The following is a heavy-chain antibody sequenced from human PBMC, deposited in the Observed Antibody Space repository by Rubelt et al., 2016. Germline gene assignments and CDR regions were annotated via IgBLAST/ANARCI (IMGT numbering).Heavy chain of an antibody. CDR1: GGSISSHY. Sequence: QVQLQESGPGLVKPSETLSLTCSVSGGSISSHYWSWIRQPPGKGLEWIGEVNHGGSTNYNPSHKSRVTISVDTSKNHFSLKLSVVTAADTAVYYCARHTASSSGWYRDFFDYWGQGTLVTVSS. J-gene: IGHJ4*02. CDR2: VNHGGST. D-gene: IGHD6-19*01. V-gene: IGHV4-59*08. CDR3: ARHTASSSGWYRDFFDY.